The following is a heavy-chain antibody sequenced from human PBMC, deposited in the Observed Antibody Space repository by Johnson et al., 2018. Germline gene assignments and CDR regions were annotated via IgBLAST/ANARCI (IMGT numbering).Heavy chain of an antibody. J-gene: IGHJ3*02. Sequence: QVQLVQSGGGVVQPGRSLRLSCTASGFTFSSYGMHWVRQAPGKGLEWVAVIWYDGSNRYYADSVKGRFTISRDNSKNTLYLEMNSLRAEDTAVYYCASEGYYYDRRGAFDIWGQGTMVTVSS. V-gene: IGHV3-33*01. D-gene: IGHD3-22*01. CDR3: ASEGYYYDRRGAFDI. CDR2: IWYDGSNR. CDR1: GFTFSSYG.